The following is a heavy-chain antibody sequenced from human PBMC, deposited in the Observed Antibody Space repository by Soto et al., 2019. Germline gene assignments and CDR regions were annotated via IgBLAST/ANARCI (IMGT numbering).Heavy chain of an antibody. J-gene: IGHJ6*03. CDR1: GYTFTSYY. V-gene: IGHV1-46*03. Sequence: QVQLVQSGAEVKKPGASVKVSCKASGYTFTSYYMHWVRQAPGQGLEWMGIINPSGGSTSYAQKFQGRVTMTRDTSTSTVHMELSSLRSEDTAVYYCARGLLWFGELFYYMDVWGKGTTVTVSS. CDR2: INPSGGST. CDR3: ARGLLWFGELFYYMDV. D-gene: IGHD3-10*01.